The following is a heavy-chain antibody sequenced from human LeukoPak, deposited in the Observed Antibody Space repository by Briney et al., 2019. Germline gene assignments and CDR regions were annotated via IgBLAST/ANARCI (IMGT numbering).Heavy chain of an antibody. J-gene: IGHJ3*01. CDR1: GFPFSSYW. CDR2: INSDGSST. CDR3: ASDTYYYDSSGYYRDAFDV. V-gene: IGHV3-74*01. D-gene: IGHD3-22*01. Sequence: GGSLRLSCAASGFPFSSYWMHWVRQAPGKGLVWVSRINSDGSSTSYADSVKGRFTISRDNAKNTLYLQMNSLRAEDTAVYYCASDTYYYDSSGYYRDAFDVWGQGTMVTVSS.